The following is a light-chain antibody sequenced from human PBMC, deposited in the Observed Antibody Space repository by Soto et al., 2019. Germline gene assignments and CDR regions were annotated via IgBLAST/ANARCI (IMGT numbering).Light chain of an antibody. CDR3: LQHNSYPRT. CDR1: PGISNY. Sequence: DIQMPQSPSAMSASVGDRVTITCRASPGISNYLAWFQQKPGKVPKRLIYAASSLQSGVPSRFSGSGSGTEFTRTISSLPTEDFAAYYWLQHNSYPRTFGQGTKVEIK. V-gene: IGKV1-17*03. CDR2: AAS. J-gene: IGKJ1*01.